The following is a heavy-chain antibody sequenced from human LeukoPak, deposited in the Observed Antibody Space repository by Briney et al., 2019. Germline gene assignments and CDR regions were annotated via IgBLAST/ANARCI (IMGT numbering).Heavy chain of an antibody. Sequence: SETLSLTCAVYGGSFSGYYWSWIRQPPGKGLEWIGEINHSGSTNYNPSLKSRVTISVDTSKNQFSLKLSSVTAADTAAYYCARVITTTIIVLGGWFDPWGQGTLVTVSS. CDR3: ARVITTTIIVLGGWFDP. D-gene: IGHD3-22*01. CDR2: INHSGST. CDR1: GGSFSGYY. J-gene: IGHJ5*02. V-gene: IGHV4-34*01.